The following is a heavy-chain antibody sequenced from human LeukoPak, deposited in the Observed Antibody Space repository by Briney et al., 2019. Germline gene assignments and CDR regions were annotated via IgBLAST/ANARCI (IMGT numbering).Heavy chain of an antibody. CDR2: IIPIFGTA. CDR1: RGTFSSYA. V-gene: IGHV1-69*13. CDR3: ARDNHVYYDSSGYYHPGWFDP. Sequence: ASVKVSCKASRGTFSSYAISWVRQAPGQGLEWMGGIIPIFGTANYAQKFQGRVTITADESTSTAYMELSSLRSEDTAVYYCARDNHVYYDSSGYYHPGWFDPWGQGTLVTVSS. D-gene: IGHD3-22*01. J-gene: IGHJ5*02.